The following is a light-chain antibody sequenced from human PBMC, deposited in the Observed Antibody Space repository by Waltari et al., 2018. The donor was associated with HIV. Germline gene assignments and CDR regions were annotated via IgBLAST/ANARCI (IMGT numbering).Light chain of an antibody. CDR2: DDR. CDR1: DIGSER. Sequence: SYVVTQTPSVSVAPGQTARITCAGDDIGSERVHWYQQKPGQAHVLVVYDDRDRPSAIPERFTGSNSGNTATPSITRVEGGDEADYYCQVWESGGDIVFFGGGTKLTVL. CDR3: QVWESGGDIVF. V-gene: IGLV3-21*02. J-gene: IGLJ2*01.